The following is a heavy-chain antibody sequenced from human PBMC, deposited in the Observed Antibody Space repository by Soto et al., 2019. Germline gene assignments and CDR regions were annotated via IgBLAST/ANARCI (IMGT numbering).Heavy chain of an antibody. J-gene: IGHJ5*02. D-gene: IGHD3-22*01. CDR2: INHSGST. CDR3: ARTGDSSGYYQNWFDP. V-gene: IGHV4-34*01. CDR1: GGSFSGYY. Sequence: LSLTCAVYGGSFSGYYWSWIRQPPGKGLEWIGEINHSGSTNYNPSLKSRVTISVDTSKNQFSLKLSSVTAADTAVYYCARTGDSSGYYQNWFDPWGQGTLVTVSS.